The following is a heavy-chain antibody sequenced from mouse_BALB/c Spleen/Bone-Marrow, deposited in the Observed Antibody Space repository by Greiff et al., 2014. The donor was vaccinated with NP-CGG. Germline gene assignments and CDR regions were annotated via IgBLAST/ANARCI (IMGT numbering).Heavy chain of an antibody. J-gene: IGHJ4*01. V-gene: IGHV1-7*01. CDR2: INPSTGYT. Sequence: QVQLMESGAELAKPRASVKMSCKASGYTFTSYWMHWVKQRPGQGLEWIGYINPSTGYTEYNQKFKDKATLTADKSSSTAYMQLSSLTSEDSAVYYCARQITTVDYAMDYWGQGTSVTVSS. D-gene: IGHD1-1*01. CDR3: ARQITTVDYAMDY. CDR1: GYTFTSYW.